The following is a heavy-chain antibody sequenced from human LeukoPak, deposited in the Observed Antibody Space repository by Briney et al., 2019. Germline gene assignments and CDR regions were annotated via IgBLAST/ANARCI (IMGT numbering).Heavy chain of an antibody. CDR2: ITGGGVA. Sequence: GGSLGLSCAASGLTFSNYCMMWVRQAPGKGLEWVSSITGGGVAYYVDSVKGRFTVSRDNSKNTLYLQLNSLTAEDTAFYYCAKGRGTGAVDWLDPWGQGTLVTVSS. CDR1: GLTFSNYC. D-gene: IGHD3/OR15-3a*01. CDR3: AKGRGTGAVDWLDP. V-gene: IGHV3-23*01. J-gene: IGHJ5*02.